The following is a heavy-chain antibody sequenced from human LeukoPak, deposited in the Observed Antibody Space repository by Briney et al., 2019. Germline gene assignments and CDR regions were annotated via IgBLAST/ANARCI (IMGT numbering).Heavy chain of an antibody. CDR3: ARCSFLYDSSGEFDY. CDR2: FDPEDGET. V-gene: IGHV1-24*01. J-gene: IGHJ4*02. D-gene: IGHD3-22*01. CDR1: GYTLTELS. Sequence: ASVKVSCKVSGYTLTELSMHWVRQAPGKGLEWMGGFDPEDGETIYAQKFQGRVTMTEDTSTDTAYMELSSLRSDDTAVYYCARCSFLYDSSGEFDYWGQGTLVTVSS.